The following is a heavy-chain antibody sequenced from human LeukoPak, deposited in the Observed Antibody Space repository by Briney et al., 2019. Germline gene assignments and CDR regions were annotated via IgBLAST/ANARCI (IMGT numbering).Heavy chain of an antibody. V-gene: IGHV4-61*02. CDR1: GGSISSGSYY. Sequence: SQTLSLTCTVSGGSISSGSYYWSWIRQPAGKGLEWIVRIYTSGSTNYNPSLKSRVNISVDTSKNLFSPKLSSVTAADTAVYYCARAYYDFWSGHDAFDIWGQGTMVTVSS. J-gene: IGHJ3*02. CDR2: IYTSGST. D-gene: IGHD3-3*01. CDR3: ARAYYDFWSGHDAFDI.